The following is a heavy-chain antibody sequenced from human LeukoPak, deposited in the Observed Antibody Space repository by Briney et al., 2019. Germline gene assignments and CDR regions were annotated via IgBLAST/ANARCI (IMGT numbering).Heavy chain of an antibody. CDR3: ARDRGARGRGLA. Sequence: GGSLRLSCAASGFTFRIYSMNWVRQAPGTGLEWVSSIGPSSGDIHYADSVKGRFTIPRDNGKNSLYLQMNSLRAEDTAVYYCARDRGARGRGLAWGQGTQVTVSS. J-gene: IGHJ5*02. CDR2: IGPSSGDI. CDR1: GFTFRIYS. D-gene: IGHD3-10*01. V-gene: IGHV3-21*01.